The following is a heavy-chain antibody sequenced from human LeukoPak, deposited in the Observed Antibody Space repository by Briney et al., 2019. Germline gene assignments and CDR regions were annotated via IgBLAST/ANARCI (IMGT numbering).Heavy chain of an antibody. D-gene: IGHD1-26*01. CDR1: GFTFSSYA. CDR3: AKVAAQLLAFDI. Sequence: GGSLRLSCAASGFTFSSYAMSWVRQAPGKGLEWVSAISGSGGSTYYADSVKGRFTISRDNSKNTLYLQMNGPRAEDTAVYYCAKVAAQLLAFDIWGQGTMVTVSS. V-gene: IGHV3-23*01. CDR2: ISGSGGST. J-gene: IGHJ3*02.